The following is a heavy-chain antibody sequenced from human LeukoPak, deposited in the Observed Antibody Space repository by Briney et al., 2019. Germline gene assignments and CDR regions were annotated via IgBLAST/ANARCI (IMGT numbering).Heavy chain of an antibody. V-gene: IGHV3-23*01. D-gene: IGHD3-10*01. Sequence: QSGGSLRLSCAASGFTFSSYAMSWVRQAPGKGLEWVSAISGSGGSTYYADSVKGRFTISRDNSKNTLYLQMNSLGAEDTAVYYCAKGSYYGSGSYYEYFDYWGQGTLVTVSS. J-gene: IGHJ4*02. CDR3: AKGSYYGSGSYYEYFDY. CDR2: ISGSGGST. CDR1: GFTFSSYA.